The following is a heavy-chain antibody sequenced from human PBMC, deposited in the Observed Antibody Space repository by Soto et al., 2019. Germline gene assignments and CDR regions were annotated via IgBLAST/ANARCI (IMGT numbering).Heavy chain of an antibody. CDR2: IWYEGSNT. V-gene: IGHV3-33*01. Sequence: QEQLVESGGGVVQPGGSLRLSCAASGFSFSTYGMHWVRQAPGKGLEWVAVIWYEGSNTYHADSVKGRFTISRDNSKNKLYLQMNSLRADDTAVYYCARDHEYYGLGTGPSRHALDIWGQGTMVTVSS. CDR1: GFSFSTYG. CDR3: ARDHEYYGLGTGPSRHALDI. J-gene: IGHJ3*02. D-gene: IGHD3-3*01.